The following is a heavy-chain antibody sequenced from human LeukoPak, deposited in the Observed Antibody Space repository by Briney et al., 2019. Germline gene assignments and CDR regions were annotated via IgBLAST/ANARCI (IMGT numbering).Heavy chain of an antibody. J-gene: IGHJ4*02. V-gene: IGHV3-23*01. Sequence: GRSLRLSCAASGFTFSSYAMSWVRQAPGKGLEWVSAISGSGGSTYYADSVKGRLTISRDNSKNTLYLQMNSLRAEDTPVYYCAKGATVTTPIDYWGQGTLVTVSS. CDR2: ISGSGGST. D-gene: IGHD4-17*01. CDR3: AKGATVTTPIDY. CDR1: GFTFSSYA.